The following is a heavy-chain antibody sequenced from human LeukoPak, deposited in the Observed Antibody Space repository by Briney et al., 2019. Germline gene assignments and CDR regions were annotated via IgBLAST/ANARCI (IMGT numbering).Heavy chain of an antibody. CDR2: ITPIFGTA. V-gene: IGHV1-69*06. J-gene: IGHJ5*02. Sequence: SVEVSCKASGGTFSSYAISWVRQAPGQGLEWMGGITPIFGTANYAQKFQGRVTITADKSTSTAYMELSSLRSEDTAVYYCARHYGYSSSWYSVDWFDPWGQGALVTVSS. CDR1: GGTFSSYA. CDR3: ARHYGYSSSWYSVDWFDP. D-gene: IGHD6-13*01.